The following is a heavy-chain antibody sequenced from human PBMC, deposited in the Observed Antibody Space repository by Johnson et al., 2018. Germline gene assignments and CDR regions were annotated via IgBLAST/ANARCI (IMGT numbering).Heavy chain of an antibody. CDR3: TTLPPATHRLGAFDI. CDR2: IKSKTDGETT. J-gene: IGHJ3*02. D-gene: IGHD2-2*01. V-gene: IGHV3-15*01. Sequence: EVQLVESGGDLVKPGGSLRLSCAASGFTFSNAWMSWVRQAPGKGLEWVGRIKSKTDGETTDYAAPLKGRFTISRDDSKKTLYLQRNSLKTEDTAVYYCTTLPPATHRLGAFDIWGQGTMVTVSS. CDR1: GFTFSNAW.